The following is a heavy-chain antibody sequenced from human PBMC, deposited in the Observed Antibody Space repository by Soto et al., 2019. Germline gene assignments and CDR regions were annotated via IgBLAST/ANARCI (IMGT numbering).Heavy chain of an antibody. CDR2: INGDGSST. J-gene: IGHJ5*02. Sequence: EVQLVESGGGLVQPGGSLRLSCAAAGFTFSSYWMYWVRQAPGKGLVWVSRINGDGSSTTYAESVKGRFTISRDNAKNTLYLQMNSLSAEDTAVYYCETVAYSGSFFAHWGQGTLVTVSS. CDR1: GFTFSSYW. V-gene: IGHV3-74*01. D-gene: IGHD1-26*01. CDR3: ETVAYSGSFFAH.